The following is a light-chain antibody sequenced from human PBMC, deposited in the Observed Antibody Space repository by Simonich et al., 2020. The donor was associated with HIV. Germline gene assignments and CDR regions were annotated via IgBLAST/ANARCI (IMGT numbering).Light chain of an antibody. CDR3: QQSYSTPRT. Sequence: DIQMTQSPSSLSASVGDRVTITCPASQGISTYLAWYQQKPGNAPKLLIYAASSLQSGVPSRFSGSGSGTDFTLTISSLQPEDFATYYCQQSYSTPRTFGGGTKVEIK. V-gene: IGKV1-39*01. CDR1: QGISTY. CDR2: AAS. J-gene: IGKJ4*01.